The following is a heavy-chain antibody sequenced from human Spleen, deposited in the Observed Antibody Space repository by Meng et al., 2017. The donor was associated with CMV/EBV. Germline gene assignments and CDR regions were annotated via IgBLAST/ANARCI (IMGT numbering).Heavy chain of an antibody. Sequence: QLLLQESGPGLVKPSETLSLTCSVSGGSLSSSTYYWGWIRQPPGKGLEWIGTMYYTGTTYYNPSLKSRVTISLNTSKNQFSLKLTSLTAADTAMYYCGSVKRLGIDHWGQGTLVTVSS. CDR1: GGSLSSSTYY. D-gene: IGHD1-1*01. J-gene: IGHJ4*02. V-gene: IGHV4-39*07. CDR2: MYYTGTT. CDR3: GSVKRLGIDH.